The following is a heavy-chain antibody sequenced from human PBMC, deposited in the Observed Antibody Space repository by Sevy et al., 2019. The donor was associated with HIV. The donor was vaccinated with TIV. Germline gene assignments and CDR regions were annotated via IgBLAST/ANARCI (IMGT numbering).Heavy chain of an antibody. CDR3: ARHLESIAVAGPY. D-gene: IGHD6-19*01. CDR2: IYTSGSS. V-gene: IGHV4-4*07. J-gene: IGHJ4*02. CDR1: GGSMSSYY. Sequence: SETLSLTCAVSGGSMSSYYWSWIRQPAGKGLEWIGRIYTSGSSNYNPSLKSRVTMSVDTSKNQFSLKLSSVTAADTAVYYCARHLESIAVAGPYWGQGTLVTVSS.